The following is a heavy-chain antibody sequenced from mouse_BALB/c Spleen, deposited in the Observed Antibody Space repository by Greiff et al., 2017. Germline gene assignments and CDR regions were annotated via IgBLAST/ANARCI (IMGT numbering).Heavy chain of an antibody. CDR2: IFSGSGIT. J-gene: IGHJ2*01. D-gene: IGHD1-1*01. CDR1: GYTFTAYW. Sequence: QVQLQQSGAELMQPGAAVKLSCRATGYTFTAYWIEWVKQRPGHGLEWIGEIFSGSGITNYNEKFKGKATLTADTSSNTAYMQLSSLTTEDSAIYYCARRNYGSCDDWGQGTTLTVSS. CDR3: ARRNYGSCDD. V-gene: IGHV1-9*01.